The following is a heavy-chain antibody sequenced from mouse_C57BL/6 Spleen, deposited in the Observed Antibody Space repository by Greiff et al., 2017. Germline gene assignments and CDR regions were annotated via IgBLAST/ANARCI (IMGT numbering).Heavy chain of an antibody. V-gene: IGHV3-6*01. D-gene: IGHD2-4*01. J-gene: IGHJ3*01. CDR2: QSYDGSN. Sequence: EVQVVESGPGLVKPSQSLSLTCSVTGYSITSGYYWNWIRQFPGNKLEWMGYQSYDGSNNYNPSLKNRISITRDTSKNQFFLKLNSVTTEDTATYYCARDNDYYDPLAWFAYWGQGTLVTVSA. CDR1: GYSITSGYY. CDR3: ARDNDYYDPLAWFAY.